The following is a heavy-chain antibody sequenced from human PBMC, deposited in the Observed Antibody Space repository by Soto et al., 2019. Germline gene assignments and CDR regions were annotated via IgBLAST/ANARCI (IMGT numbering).Heavy chain of an antibody. J-gene: IGHJ4*02. CDR1: GFTFSSYA. Sequence: GESLKISCAASGFTFSSYAMSWVRQAPGKGLEWVSAISGSGGSTYYADSVKGRFTISRDNSKNTLYLQMNSLRAEDTAVYYCAKDNALLWFGELEPFDYWGQGTLVTVSS. D-gene: IGHD3-10*01. CDR2: ISGSGGST. CDR3: AKDNALLWFGELEPFDY. V-gene: IGHV3-23*01.